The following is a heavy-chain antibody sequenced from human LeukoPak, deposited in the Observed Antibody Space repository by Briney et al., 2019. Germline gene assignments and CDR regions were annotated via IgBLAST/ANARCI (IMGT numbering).Heavy chain of an antibody. D-gene: IGHD4-11*01. CDR2: ISAYNGNT. V-gene: IGHV1-18*01. Sequence: GASVKVSCKASGYTFTSYGISWVRLAPGQGLEWMGWISAYNGNTNYAQKLQGRVTMTTDTSTSTAYMELRSLRSDDTAVYYCARDIIGSNYPEENFDYWGQGTLVTVSS. CDR3: ARDIIGSNYPEENFDY. J-gene: IGHJ4*02. CDR1: GYTFTSYG.